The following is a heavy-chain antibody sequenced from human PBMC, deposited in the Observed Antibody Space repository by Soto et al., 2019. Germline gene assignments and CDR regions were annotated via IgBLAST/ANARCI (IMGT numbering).Heavy chain of an antibody. CDR2: ISYDGSNK. J-gene: IGHJ6*02. CDR1: GSTFSSYA. Sequence: GGSLRLSCAASGSTFSSYAMHWVRQAPGKGLEWVAVISYDGSNKYYADSVKGRFTISRDNSKNTLYLQMNSLRAEDTAVYYCARRQLVPYGMDVWGQGTTVTVSS. D-gene: IGHD6-6*01. CDR3: ARRQLVPYGMDV. V-gene: IGHV3-30-3*01.